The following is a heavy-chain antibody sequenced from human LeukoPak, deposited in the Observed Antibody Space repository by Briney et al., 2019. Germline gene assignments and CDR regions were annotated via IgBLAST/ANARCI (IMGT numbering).Heavy chain of an antibody. D-gene: IGHD5-18*01. CDR2: ISDDGRNK. Sequence: GGSLRLSCAASGFSFSAYWMSWVRQAPDKGLEWVAVISDDGRNKYYADSVRGRFTISRDNSKNMLYLQMNNLRPEDTAVYHCAKDADTATIIYWYFDLWGRGTLVTVSS. CDR1: GFSFSAYW. CDR3: AKDADTATIIYWYFDL. V-gene: IGHV3-30*18. J-gene: IGHJ2*01.